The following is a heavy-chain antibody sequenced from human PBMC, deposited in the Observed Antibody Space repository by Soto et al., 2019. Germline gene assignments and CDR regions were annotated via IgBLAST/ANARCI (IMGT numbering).Heavy chain of an antibody. D-gene: IGHD3-16*01. CDR3: ARDGVLFRAGFDP. CDR1: RFTFSNYY. CDR2: ISTSGTST. V-gene: IGHV3-11*01. J-gene: IGHJ5*02. Sequence: QVQLVESGGGLVKPGGSLRLSCAVSRFTFSNYYMAWIRQAPGKGLEWVSYISTSGTSTFYADSVKDRFTISRDNAENSLFLQMDSLRVEDTAVYFCARDGVLFRAGFDPWGQGTLVTVAS.